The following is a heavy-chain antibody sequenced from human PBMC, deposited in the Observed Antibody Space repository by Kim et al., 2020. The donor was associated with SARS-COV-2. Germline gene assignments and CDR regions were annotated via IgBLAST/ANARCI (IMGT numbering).Heavy chain of an antibody. CDR3: ARIRVPAATLDAFDI. Sequence: PSIQVQVTISADKSFSTAYLQWSSLKASDTAMYYCARIRVPAATLDAFDIWGQGTMVTVSS. V-gene: IGHV5-51*01. D-gene: IGHD2-2*01. J-gene: IGHJ3*02.